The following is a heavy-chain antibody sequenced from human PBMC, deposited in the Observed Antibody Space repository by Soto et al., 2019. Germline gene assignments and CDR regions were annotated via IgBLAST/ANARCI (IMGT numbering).Heavy chain of an antibody. D-gene: IGHD2-2*01. CDR1: GFTFSTYW. V-gene: IGHV3-7*01. CDR2: IKEDGSEE. CDR3: AKAISSPFSNFDS. Sequence: EVQLVQSGGDLVQPGGSLRLSCVASGFTFSTYWMTWVRQAPGMGLEWVAGIKEDGSEEVYVDSVKGRFSISRDNAKNSLYLQQNSLRAEDAAVYYCAKAISSPFSNFDSWGQGSLVTVSS. J-gene: IGHJ4*02.